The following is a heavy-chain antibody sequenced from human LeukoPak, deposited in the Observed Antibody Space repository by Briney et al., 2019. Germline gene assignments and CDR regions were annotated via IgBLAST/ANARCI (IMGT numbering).Heavy chain of an antibody. D-gene: IGHD6-6*01. CDR2: IYYSGST. Sequence: SETLSLTCTVSGGSISSSSYYWGWIRQPPGKGLEWIGSIYYSGSTYYNPSLKSRVTISVDTSKNQFSLKLSSVTAADTAVYYCARQGMSSSSYLNYWGQGTLVTVSS. CDR1: GGSISSSSYY. CDR3: ARQGMSSSSYLNY. V-gene: IGHV4-39*01. J-gene: IGHJ4*02.